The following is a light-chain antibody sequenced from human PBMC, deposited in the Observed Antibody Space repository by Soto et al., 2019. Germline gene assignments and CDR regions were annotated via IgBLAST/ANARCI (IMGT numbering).Light chain of an antibody. V-gene: IGKV3D-15*01. Sequence: EIVMTQSPATLSMSPGDGATLSCRASQSVGSNLAWYQQKPGQAPRLLLYAASTRATGIPARFSGSGSGTEFTLTISSLQSEDFAVYYCQQYNNWPPWTFGQGTKVEIK. J-gene: IGKJ1*01. CDR3: QQYNNWPPWT. CDR1: QSVGSN. CDR2: AAS.